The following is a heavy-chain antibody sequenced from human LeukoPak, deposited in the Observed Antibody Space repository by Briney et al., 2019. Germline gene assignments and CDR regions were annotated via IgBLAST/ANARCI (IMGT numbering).Heavy chain of an antibody. J-gene: IGHJ4*02. Sequence: PGRSLRLSCAASGFTFSKYGMHWVRQAPGKGLEWVAIISYDGSNKYYTDSVKGRFTISRDNSRNSVFLQMNSLRPEDTALYHCAKEVDCPSDCLFFHSWGQGTLVTVSS. V-gene: IGHV3-30*18. CDR2: ISYDGSNK. D-gene: IGHD2-21*02. CDR3: AKEVDCPSDCLFFHS. CDR1: GFTFSKYG.